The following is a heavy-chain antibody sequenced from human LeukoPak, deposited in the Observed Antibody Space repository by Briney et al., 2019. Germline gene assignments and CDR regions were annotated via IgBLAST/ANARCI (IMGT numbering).Heavy chain of an antibody. Sequence: ASVKVSCKASGYTFTGYYMHWVRQAPGQGLEWMGWINPNSGGTNYAQKFQGRVTITADESTSTAYMELSSLRSEDTAVYYCARLRSRYFDWLLHRGVYYYYGMDVWGQGTTVTVSS. V-gene: IGHV1-2*02. D-gene: IGHD3-9*01. CDR2: INPNSGGT. J-gene: IGHJ6*02. CDR1: GYTFTGYY. CDR3: ARLRSRYFDWLLHRGVYYYYGMDV.